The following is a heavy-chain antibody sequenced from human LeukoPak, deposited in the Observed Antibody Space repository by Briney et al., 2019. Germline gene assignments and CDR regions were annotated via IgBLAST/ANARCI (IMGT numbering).Heavy chain of an antibody. CDR2: ISVSGGST. CDR1: GFTFSTYA. Sequence: GGSLRLSCAASGFTFSTYAMNWVRQAPGKGLEWVSAISVSGGSTYYADSVKGRFTISRDNSKNTLYLQMNSPRAEDTAVYYCAKAKYITGTTLGFDYWGQGTLVTVSS. V-gene: IGHV3-23*01. CDR3: AKAKYITGTTLGFDY. D-gene: IGHD1-7*01. J-gene: IGHJ4*02.